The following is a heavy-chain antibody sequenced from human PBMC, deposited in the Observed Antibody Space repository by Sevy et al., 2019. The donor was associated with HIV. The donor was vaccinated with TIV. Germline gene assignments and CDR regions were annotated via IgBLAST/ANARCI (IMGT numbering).Heavy chain of an antibody. CDR3: ARVGVSYCTDDCYHRFDY. Sequence: GGSLRLSCAASGFTFSSYALLWVRQAPGKGLEWVSLISYDGRKKYYSDSLKGRFAISRDESMITLFLQMNSLRSEDTAIYYCARVGVSYCTDDCYHRFDYWGRGTLVTVSS. CDR1: GFTFSSYA. D-gene: IGHD2-21*02. V-gene: IGHV3-30*09. CDR2: ISYDGRKK. J-gene: IGHJ4*02.